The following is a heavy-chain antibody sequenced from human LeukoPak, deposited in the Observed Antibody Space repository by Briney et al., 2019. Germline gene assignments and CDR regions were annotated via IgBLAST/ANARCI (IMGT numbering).Heavy chain of an antibody. Sequence: GGSLRLSCAASGFTFSNAWMSWVRQAPGKGLEWVGRIKSKTDGGTTDYAAPVKGRFTISRDDSKNTLYLQMNSLKTEDTAVYYCTTDASYRSGWYQSYYFDYWGQGTLVTVSS. D-gene: IGHD6-19*01. CDR2: IKSKTDGGTT. CDR1: GFTFSNAW. J-gene: IGHJ4*02. V-gene: IGHV3-15*01. CDR3: TTDASYRSGWYQSYYFDY.